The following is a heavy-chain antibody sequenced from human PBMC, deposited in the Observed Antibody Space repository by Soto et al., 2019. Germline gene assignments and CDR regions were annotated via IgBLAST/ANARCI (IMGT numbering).Heavy chain of an antibody. CDR3: ARSIVVVPAATAPLTDPYYYYYYGMDV. V-gene: IGHV1-69*13. Sequence: SVKVSCKASGGTFSSYAISWVRQAPGQGLEWMGGIIPIFGTANYAQKFQGRVTITADESTSTAYMELSSLRSEDTAVYYCARSIVVVPAATAPLTDPYYYYYYGMDVWGQGTTVTVSS. J-gene: IGHJ6*02. CDR2: IIPIFGTA. D-gene: IGHD2-2*01. CDR1: GGTFSSYA.